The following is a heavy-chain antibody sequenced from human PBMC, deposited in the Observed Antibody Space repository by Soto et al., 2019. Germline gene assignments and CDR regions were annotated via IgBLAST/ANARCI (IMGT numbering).Heavy chain of an antibody. CDR3: ARSEGTTGTIDY. CDR1: GYTFTSYD. CDR2: MTPNRGYT. J-gene: IGHJ4*02. D-gene: IGHD1-1*01. Sequence: ASEKVSCKASGYTFTSYDINWVRQATRQGLEWMGWMTPNRGYTGYAQKFQGRVTMTRNTSIITAYMELSSLRSEDTAIYYCARSEGTTGTIDYWGQGTLVTSPQ. V-gene: IGHV1-8*01.